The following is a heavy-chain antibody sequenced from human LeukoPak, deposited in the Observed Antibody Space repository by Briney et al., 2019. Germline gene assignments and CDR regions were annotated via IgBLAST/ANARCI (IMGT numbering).Heavy chain of an antibody. CDR1: GFTFDDYA. CDR2: ISSSGSTI. J-gene: IGHJ4*02. D-gene: IGHD3-22*01. V-gene: IGHV3-48*03. CDR3: ARDRDPSGYYIVYFDY. Sequence: PGGSLRLSCAASGFTFDDYAMHWVRQAPGKGLEWVSYISSSGSTIYYADSVKGRFTISRDNAKNSLYLQMNSLRAEDTAVYYCARDRDPSGYYIVYFDYWGQGTLVTVSS.